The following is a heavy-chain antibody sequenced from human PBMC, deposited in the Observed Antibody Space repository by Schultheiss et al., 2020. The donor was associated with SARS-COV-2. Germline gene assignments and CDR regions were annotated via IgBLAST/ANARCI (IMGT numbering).Heavy chain of an antibody. CDR3: AQGRDGYNWGY. CDR1: GGSISSGGYY. Sequence: TLSLTCTVSGGSISSGGYYWSWIRQHPGKGLEWIGYIYYSGSTYYSPSLKSRVTISVDTSKNQFSLKLSSVTAADTAVYYCAQGRDGYNWGYWGQGTLVTVSS. J-gene: IGHJ4*02. V-gene: IGHV4-31*08. CDR2: IYYSGST. D-gene: IGHD5-24*01.